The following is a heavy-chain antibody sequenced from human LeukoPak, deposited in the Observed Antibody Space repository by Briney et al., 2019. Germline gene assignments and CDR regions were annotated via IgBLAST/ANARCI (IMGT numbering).Heavy chain of an antibody. CDR3: ASVRRGFGESSKYYSYYYMHV. CDR1: GYSISSGYY. CDR2: IYHSGST. J-gene: IGHJ6*03. V-gene: IGHV4-38-2*02. Sequence: TSETLSLTCTVSGYSISSGYYWAWIRQPPGKGLEWIGSIYHSGSTYYNPSLKSRVTISVDTSNNQFSLKLSAVTAADTAVYYCASVRRGFGESSKYYSYYYMHVWGNGTTVTIAS. D-gene: IGHD3-10*01.